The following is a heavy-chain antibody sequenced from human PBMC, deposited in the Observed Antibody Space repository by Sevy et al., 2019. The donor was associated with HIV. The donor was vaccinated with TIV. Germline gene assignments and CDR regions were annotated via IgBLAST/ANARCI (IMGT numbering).Heavy chain of an antibody. CDR1: GYTFTGYY. D-gene: IGHD3-3*01. CDR3: ARGGYDFWSGCPYYFDS. V-gene: IGHV1-2*04. Sequence: ASVKVSCKASGYTFTGYYMHWVRQAPGQGLEWMGWINPNSGGTNYAQKFQGWVTMTRDTSISTAYIELTRLRSDDTALYYCARGGYDFWSGCPYYFDSWGQGTLITVSS. CDR2: INPNSGGT. J-gene: IGHJ4*02.